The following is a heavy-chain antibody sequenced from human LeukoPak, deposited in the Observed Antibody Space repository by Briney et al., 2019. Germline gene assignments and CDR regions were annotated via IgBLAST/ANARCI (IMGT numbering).Heavy chain of an antibody. Sequence: GGSLRLSCAASGFTFSSYSMNWVRQAPGEGLEWVSSISSSSSYIYYTDSVKGRFTISRDNDKNSLYLQMNSLRAENTAVYYCARDRPPGYCSSTSCYPRRGYYYYGMDVWGQGTTVTVSS. D-gene: IGHD2-2*01. J-gene: IGHJ6*02. V-gene: IGHV3-21*01. CDR2: ISSSSSYI. CDR1: GFTFSSYS. CDR3: ARDRPPGYCSSTSCYPRRGYYYYGMDV.